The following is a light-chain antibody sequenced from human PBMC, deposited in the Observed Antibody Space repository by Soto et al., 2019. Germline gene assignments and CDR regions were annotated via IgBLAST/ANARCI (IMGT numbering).Light chain of an antibody. J-gene: IGKJ2*01. CDR1: QSVASN. CDR2: GAS. V-gene: IGKV3-15*01. Sequence: EIVMTQSPASLSVSPGDGATLSCRASQSVASNVAWYQQKPGQGPRLLIHGASTTAVGVPARFSGSGSGTDFALTISSLQPEHFAVYYCHRYHNWRPQYTFGQGTKLQIK. CDR3: HRYHNWRPQYT.